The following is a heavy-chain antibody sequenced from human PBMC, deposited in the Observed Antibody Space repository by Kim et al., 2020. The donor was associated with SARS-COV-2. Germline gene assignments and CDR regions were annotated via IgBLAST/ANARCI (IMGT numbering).Heavy chain of an antibody. CDR3: ARDQGGWYPEFDY. J-gene: IGHJ4*02. D-gene: IGHD6-19*01. Sequence: NPSLKSRVTMSVDTSKNQFSLKLSSVTAADTAVYYCARDQGGWYPEFDYWGQGTLVTISS. V-gene: IGHV4-4*07.